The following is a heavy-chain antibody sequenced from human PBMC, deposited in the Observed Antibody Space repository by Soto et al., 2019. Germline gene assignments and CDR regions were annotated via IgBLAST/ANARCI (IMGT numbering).Heavy chain of an antibody. CDR3: ARLGGSYAVPHFDY. V-gene: IGHV1-58*01. J-gene: IGHJ4*02. Sequence: SVKVSCKASGFTFTSSAVQWVRQARGQRLEWIGWIVVGSGNTNYAQKFQERVTITRDMSTSTAYMELSSLRSEDTAVYYCARLGGSYAVPHFDYWGQGTLVTVSS. D-gene: IGHD1-26*01. CDR1: GFTFTSSA. CDR2: IVVGSGNT.